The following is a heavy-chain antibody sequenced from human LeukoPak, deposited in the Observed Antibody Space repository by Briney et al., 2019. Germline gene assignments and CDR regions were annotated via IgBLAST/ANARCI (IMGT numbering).Heavy chain of an antibody. D-gene: IGHD2/OR15-2a*01. V-gene: IGHV4-61*02. CDR2: IYSSGST. CDR1: GGSIGSGSYY. J-gene: IGHJ3*02. CDR3: ARAQREYISDAFDI. Sequence: SETLSLTCTVSGGSIGSGSYYWSWIRQPAGKGLEWIGRIYSSGSTNYNPSLKSRVTVSVDTSKNQFSLKLSSVTAADTAVYYCARAQREYISDAFDIWGQGTMVTVSP.